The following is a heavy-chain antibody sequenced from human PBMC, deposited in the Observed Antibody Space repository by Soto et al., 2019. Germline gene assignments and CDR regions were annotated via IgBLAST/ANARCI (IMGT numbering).Heavy chain of an antibody. D-gene: IGHD2-8*01. CDR2: IIPIFGTA. Sequence: SVKVSCKASGGTFSSYAISWVRQAPGQGLEWMGGIIPIFGTANYAQKFQGRVTITADESTSTAYMELSSLRSEDTAVYYCARGDSTDCSNGVCSFFYNHDMDVWGQGTTVTVSS. CDR3: ARGDSTDCSNGVCSFFYNHDMDV. J-gene: IGHJ6*02. V-gene: IGHV1-69*13. CDR1: GGTFSSYA.